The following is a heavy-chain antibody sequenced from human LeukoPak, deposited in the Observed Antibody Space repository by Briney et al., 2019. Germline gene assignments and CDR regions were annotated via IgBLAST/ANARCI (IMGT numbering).Heavy chain of an antibody. CDR3: AKGYFDWLLLFDY. V-gene: IGHV3-23*01. CDR2: ISGSGGST. CDR1: GSTFSSYA. D-gene: IGHD3-9*01. Sequence: QPGGSLRLSCAASGSTFSSYAMSWVRQAPGKGLEWVSAISGSGGSTYYADSVKGRFTISRDNSKNTLYLQMNSLRAEDTAVYYCAKGYFDWLLLFDYWGQGTLVTVSS. J-gene: IGHJ4*02.